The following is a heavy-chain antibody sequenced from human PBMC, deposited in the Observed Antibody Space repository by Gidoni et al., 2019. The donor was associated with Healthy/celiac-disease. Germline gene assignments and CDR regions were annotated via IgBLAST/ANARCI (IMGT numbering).Heavy chain of an antibody. CDR3: ARLRNYFGSSGYYY. V-gene: IGHV1-8*01. Sequence: QVQLVQSGAEVKKPGASVKVSFKASGYTFTSFDFNWVRQATGQGLEWMGWMNPNSGNTGYAQKFQGRVTMTRNTSISTAYLELSSLRSEDTAVYYCARLRNYFGSSGYYYWGQGTLVTVSS. J-gene: IGHJ4*02. CDR2: MNPNSGNT. D-gene: IGHD3-22*01. CDR1: GYTFTSFD.